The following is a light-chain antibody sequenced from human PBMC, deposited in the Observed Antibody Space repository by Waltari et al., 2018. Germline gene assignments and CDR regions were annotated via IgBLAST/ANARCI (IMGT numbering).Light chain of an antibody. CDR3: QQLHSYPRA. V-gene: IGKV1-13*02. J-gene: IGKJ4*01. Sequence: AIQVTQSPSSLSASVGDRVTITCRASQDLDNCLAWYQQKPGKAPNLLIYGASVLESGVPSRFSGSGSGTDFTLTISSLQPEDFATYYCQQLHSYPRAFGGGTKVESK. CDR2: GAS. CDR1: QDLDNC.